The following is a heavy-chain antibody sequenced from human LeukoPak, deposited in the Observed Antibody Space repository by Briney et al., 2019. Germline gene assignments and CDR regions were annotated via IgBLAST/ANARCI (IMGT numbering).Heavy chain of an antibody. J-gene: IGHJ4*02. Sequence: PSETLSLTCTVSGGSISSYYWSWIRQPPGKRLEWIGYMYYSGSTNYNPSLKSRVIISVDTSKNQFSLKLSSVTAADTAVYYCASAGLEAVGMGRHEYWGQGTLVTVSS. CDR3: ASAGLEAVGMGRHEY. CDR2: MYYSGST. V-gene: IGHV4-59*08. CDR1: GGSISSYY. D-gene: IGHD6-13*01.